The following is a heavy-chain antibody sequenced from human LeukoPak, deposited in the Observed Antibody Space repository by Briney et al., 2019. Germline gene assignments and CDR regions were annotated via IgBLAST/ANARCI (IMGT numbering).Heavy chain of an antibody. CDR1: GYTFTSYG. J-gene: IGHJ4*02. Sequence: ASVKVSCKASGYTFTSYGISWVRQAPGQGLEWMGWISGYNGNTNYAQKFQGRVTMTTDTSTSTAHMELRSLRSDDTAVYYCARDPRRSGSYYFDYWGQGTLVTVSS. D-gene: IGHD1-26*01. V-gene: IGHV1-18*01. CDR3: ARDPRRSGSYYFDY. CDR2: ISGYNGNT.